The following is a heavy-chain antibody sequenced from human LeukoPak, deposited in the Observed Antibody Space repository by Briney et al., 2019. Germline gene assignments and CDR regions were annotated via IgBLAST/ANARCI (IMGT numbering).Heavy chain of an antibody. D-gene: IGHD3-22*01. J-gene: IGHJ2*01. Sequence: SETLSLTCTVSGGSISSYYWSWIRQPPGKGLEWIGYIYYSGSTNYNPSLKSRVTISVDTSKNQLSLKLSSVTAADTAVYYCARIKYYYDSSGYAHWYFDLWGRGTLVTVSS. CDR2: IYYSGST. CDR3: ARIKYYYDSSGYAHWYFDL. V-gene: IGHV4-59*01. CDR1: GGSISSYY.